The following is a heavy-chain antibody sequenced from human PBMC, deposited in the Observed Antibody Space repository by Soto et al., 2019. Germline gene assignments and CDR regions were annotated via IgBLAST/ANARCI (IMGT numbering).Heavy chain of an antibody. CDR1: GFTFSNAW. J-gene: IGHJ5*02. V-gene: IGHV3-15*01. D-gene: IGHD3-16*02. Sequence: GSLRLSCAASGFTFSNAWMIFCRHSAVKGLEWVGRIKSKTDDGTTDYAAPVKGRFTISRDDSKNTLYLQMNSLKTEDTAVYYCTTDKMITFGGVIVPNWFDPWGQGTLVTVSS. CDR2: IKSKTDDGTT. CDR3: TTDKMITFGGVIVPNWFDP.